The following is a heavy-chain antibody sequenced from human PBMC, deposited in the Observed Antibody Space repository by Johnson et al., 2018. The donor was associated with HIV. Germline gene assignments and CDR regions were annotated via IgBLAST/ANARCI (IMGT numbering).Heavy chain of an antibody. V-gene: IGHV3-30-3*01. J-gene: IGHJ3*02. CDR3: ARQTLRAFDI. Sequence: QVQLVESGGGVVHPGRSLRLSCAASGFTFSSYVMQWVRQAPGKGLAWVAFISYDGPNKYYADSVKGRFTISRDNSKTTLYLQMNSLRAEDTALYYCARQTLRAFDIWGQGTMVTVSS. CDR2: ISYDGPNK. CDR1: GFTFSSYV.